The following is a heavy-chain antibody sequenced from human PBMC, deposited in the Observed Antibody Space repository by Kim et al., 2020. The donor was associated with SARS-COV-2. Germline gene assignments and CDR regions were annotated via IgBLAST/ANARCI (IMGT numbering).Heavy chain of an antibody. V-gene: IGHV3-30*04. CDR1: GFTFSSYA. CDR2: ISYDGSNK. CDR3: ARDGSRIAAAGTLGGVYYYYGMDV. Sequence: GGSLRLSCAASGFTFSSYAMHWVRQAPGKGLEWVAVISYDGSNKYYADSVKGRFTISRDNSKNTLYLQMNSLRAEDTAVYYCARDGSRIAAAGTLGGVYYYYGMDVWGQGTTVTVSS. J-gene: IGHJ6*02. D-gene: IGHD6-13*01.